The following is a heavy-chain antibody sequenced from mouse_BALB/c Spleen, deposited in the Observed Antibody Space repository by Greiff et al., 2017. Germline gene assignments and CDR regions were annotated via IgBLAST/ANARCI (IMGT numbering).Heavy chain of an antibody. Sequence: VQRVESGPGLVAPSQSLSITCTVSGFSLTGYGVNWVRQPPGKGLEWLGMIWGDGSTDYNSALISRLSISKDNSKSQVFLKMNSLQTDDTARYYCARADFSHYFDYWGQGTTLTVSS. CDR2: IWGDGST. V-gene: IGHV2-6-7*01. CDR3: ARADFSHYFDY. J-gene: IGHJ2*01. CDR1: GFSLTGYG.